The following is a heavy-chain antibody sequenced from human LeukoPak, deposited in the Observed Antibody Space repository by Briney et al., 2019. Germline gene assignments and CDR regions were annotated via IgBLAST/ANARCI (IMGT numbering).Heavy chain of an antibody. V-gene: IGHV3-48*01. CDR2: ISSSSSII. D-gene: IGHD6-19*01. CDR1: GFTFSSYS. J-gene: IGHJ4*02. CDR3: ARGRDVAVASTNDY. Sequence: PGGSLRLSCAASGFTFSSYSMNWVRQAPGKGLEWVSYISSSSSIIYHADSVKGRFTISRGNAKSSLYLQMNSLRAEDTAVYYCARGRDVAVASTNDYWGKGTLVTVSS.